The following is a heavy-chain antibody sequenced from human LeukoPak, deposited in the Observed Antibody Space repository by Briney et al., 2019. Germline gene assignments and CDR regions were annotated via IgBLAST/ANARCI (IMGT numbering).Heavy chain of an antibody. CDR1: GFTFSSYN. CDR3: ARHYYYYYYMDV. Sequence: GGSLRLSCAASGFTFSSYNMNWVRQAPGKGLEWVSSMSRSSDFIYYADSVKGRFTISRDNAKNSLYLQMNSLRAEDTAVYYCARHYYYYYYMDVWGKGTTVTVSS. CDR2: MSRSSDFI. J-gene: IGHJ6*03. V-gene: IGHV3-21*01.